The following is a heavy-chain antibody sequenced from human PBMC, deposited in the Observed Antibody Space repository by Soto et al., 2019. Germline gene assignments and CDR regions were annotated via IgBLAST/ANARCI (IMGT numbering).Heavy chain of an antibody. CDR2: IYYSGST. J-gene: IGHJ4*02. Sequence: QLQLQESGPGLVKPSETLSLTCTVSGGSISSSSYYWGWIRQPPGKGLEWIGSIYYSGSTYYNPSLKSRVTISVDTSKHQCSLKLSSVTAADTAVYYCARHAHDYGDYDYWGQGTLVTVSS. V-gene: IGHV4-39*01. CDR1: GGSISSSSYY. CDR3: ARHAHDYGDYDY. D-gene: IGHD4-17*01.